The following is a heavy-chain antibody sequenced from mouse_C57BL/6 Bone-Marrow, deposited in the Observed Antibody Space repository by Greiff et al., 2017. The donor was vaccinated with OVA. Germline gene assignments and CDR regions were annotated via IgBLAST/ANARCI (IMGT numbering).Heavy chain of an antibody. Sequence: QVQLQQSGAELVRPGPSVKVSCKASGYAFTNYLIEWVKQRPGQGLEWIGVINPGSGGTNYNEKFKGKATLTADKSSSTAYMQLSSLTSEDSAVYFCARLDSNYPYYYAMDYWGQGTSVTVSS. V-gene: IGHV1-54*01. D-gene: IGHD2-5*01. CDR1: GYAFTNYL. CDR3: ARLDSNYPYYYAMDY. CDR2: INPGSGGT. J-gene: IGHJ4*01.